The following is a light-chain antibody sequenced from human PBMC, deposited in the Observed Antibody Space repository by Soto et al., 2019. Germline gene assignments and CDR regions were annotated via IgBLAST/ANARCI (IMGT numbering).Light chain of an antibody. CDR3: QQYDSFPFT. Sequence: DIQMTQSPSSLSASVGDRVTITCQASQDISKYLNWNQQQPGKAPKLLIYDASNLETGVPSRFSGTGSGAYYTFTISSLHPEDFATYHCQQYDSFPFTFGPGTKVEIK. CDR2: DAS. J-gene: IGKJ3*01. CDR1: QDISKY. V-gene: IGKV1-33*01.